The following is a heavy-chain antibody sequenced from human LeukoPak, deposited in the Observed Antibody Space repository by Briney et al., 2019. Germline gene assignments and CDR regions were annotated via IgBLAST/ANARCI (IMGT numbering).Heavy chain of an antibody. CDR3: AKSVDSAVTTNPSFDS. CDR1: GFTFSYYA. Sequence: GGSLRLSCAASGFTFSYYAMSWVGQAPGKGLEGGAVISGSGGSTYYADSVKGRFTISRENAKNTLYLQMNRLRAEDTAVYYCAKSVDSAVTTNPSFDSWGQGTLVTVSS. J-gene: IGHJ4*02. V-gene: IGHV3-23*01. CDR2: ISGSGGST. D-gene: IGHD4-17*01.